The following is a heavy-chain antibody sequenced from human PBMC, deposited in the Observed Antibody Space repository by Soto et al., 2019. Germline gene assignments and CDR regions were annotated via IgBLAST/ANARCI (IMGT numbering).Heavy chain of an antibody. Sequence: KTSETLSLTCTVSGGSISSYYWSWIRQPPGKGLEWIGYIYYSGSTNYNPSLKSRVTISVDTSKNQFSLKPSSATAADTAVYYCAREKTSYYGSGSYYTPLYGMDVWGQGTMVTVSS. CDR2: IYYSGST. J-gene: IGHJ6*02. CDR1: GGSISSYY. CDR3: AREKTSYYGSGSYYTPLYGMDV. V-gene: IGHV4-59*01. D-gene: IGHD3-10*01.